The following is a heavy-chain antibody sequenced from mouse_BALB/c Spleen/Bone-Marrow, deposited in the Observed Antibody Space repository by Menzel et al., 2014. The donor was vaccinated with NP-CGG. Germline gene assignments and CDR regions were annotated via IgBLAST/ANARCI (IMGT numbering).Heavy chain of an antibody. J-gene: IGHJ3*01. CDR2: ITNGGGNT. CDR3: TTLTEMSY. Sequence: EVKLMESGGGLVQPGGSLKLSCAASGFTFSGCTMSWVCQTPEKRLEWVAFITNGGGNTYYSDTVKGRFTISRDNAKNTLYLQMSSLKSEDTAIYYCTTLTEMSYWGQGTLVTVSA. CDR1: GFTFSGCT. D-gene: IGHD4-1*01. V-gene: IGHV5-12-2*01.